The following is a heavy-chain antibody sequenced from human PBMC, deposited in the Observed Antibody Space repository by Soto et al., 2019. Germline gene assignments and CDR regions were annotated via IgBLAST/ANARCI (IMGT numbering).Heavy chain of an antibody. CDR1: GGSFSGYS. CDR2: INHSGST. Sequence: SETLSLTCAVYGGSFSGYSWTWIRQPPGTGLEWIGEINHSGSTNYNPSLKSRVTISVDTSKNQFSLKLTSVTAADTAVYYCARDKITGLFDYWGRGTLVNVSS. V-gene: IGHV4-34*01. J-gene: IGHJ4*01. CDR3: ARDKITGLFDY. D-gene: IGHD2-8*02.